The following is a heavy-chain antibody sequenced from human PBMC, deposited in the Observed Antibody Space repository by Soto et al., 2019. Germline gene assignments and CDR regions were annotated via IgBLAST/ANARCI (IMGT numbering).Heavy chain of an antibody. CDR1: GFSFNTYG. V-gene: IGHV3-30*18. CDR2: ISYNGDKT. D-gene: IGHD6-6*01. Sequence: QVQLLESGGGVVQPGRSLRLSCAASGFSFNTYGMHWVRQAPGKGLEWVAVISYNGDKTFYADSVKSRFTISRDNSQSTLYLQMNSLRPEYTAVYYCAKDRIRGTSYFDYWGQGNLVTVSS. J-gene: IGHJ4*02. CDR3: AKDRIRGTSYFDY.